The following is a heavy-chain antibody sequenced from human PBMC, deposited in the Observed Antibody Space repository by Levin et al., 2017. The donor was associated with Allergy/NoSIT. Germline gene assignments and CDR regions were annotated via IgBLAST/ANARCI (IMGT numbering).Heavy chain of an antibody. CDR2: ISYSGST. D-gene: IGHD6-13*01. J-gene: IGHJ1*01. CDR3: ARGRYSSSWFSFPYFQH. V-gene: IGHV4-34*01. CDR1: GGSFSGYY. Sequence: SQTLSLTCAVYGGSFSGYYWSWIRQPPGKGLEWIGEISYSGSTNYNPSLKSRVTISVDTSKNHFSLKLSSVTAADTAVYFCARGRYSSSWFSFPYFQHWGQGTLVTVSS.